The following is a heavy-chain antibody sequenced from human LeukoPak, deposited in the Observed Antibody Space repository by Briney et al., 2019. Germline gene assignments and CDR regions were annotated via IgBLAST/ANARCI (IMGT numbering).Heavy chain of an antibody. J-gene: IGHJ4*02. CDR1: GFTFSSYG. CDR3: AKHGKRYCSGGSCYSDY. CDR2: ISGSGGST. Sequence: GGSLRLSCAASGFTFSSYGMSWVRQAPGKGLEWVSAISGSGGSTYYADSVKGRFTISRDNSKNTLYLQMNSLRAEDTAVYYCAKHGKRYCSGGSCYSDYWGQGTLVTVSS. D-gene: IGHD2-15*01. V-gene: IGHV3-23*01.